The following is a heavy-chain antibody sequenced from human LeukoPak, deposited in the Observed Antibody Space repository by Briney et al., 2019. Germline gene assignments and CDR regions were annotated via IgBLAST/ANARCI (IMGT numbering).Heavy chain of an antibody. J-gene: IGHJ4*02. CDR3: ARVGWYYYDSSGFEPDY. CDR1: GFTFSSYW. V-gene: IGHV3-7*01. D-gene: IGHD3-22*01. Sequence: GGSLRLSCAASGFTFSSYWMSWVRQAPGKGLEWVANIKQDGSEKYYVDSAKGRFTISRDNAKNSLYLQMNSLRAEDTAVYYCARVGWYYYDSSGFEPDYWGQGTLVTVSS. CDR2: IKQDGSEK.